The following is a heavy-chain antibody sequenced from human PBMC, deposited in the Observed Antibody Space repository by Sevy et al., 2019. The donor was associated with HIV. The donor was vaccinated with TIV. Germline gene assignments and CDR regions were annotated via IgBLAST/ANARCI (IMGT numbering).Heavy chain of an antibody. D-gene: IGHD2-2*01. CDR1: GFTFDDYA. Sequence: GGSLRLSCAASGFTFDDYAMNWVRQFPGKGLEWVSLISWDGGSAHYADTVKGRFTMSRDNSNNSLYLQMNSLRPEQTALYYCAKAGYCTSICCCGPYTAGVYMDAWGNGTMLTVSS. CDR3: AKAGYCTSICCCGPYTAGVYMDA. V-gene: IGHV3-43D*04. CDR2: ISWDGGSA. J-gene: IGHJ6*03.